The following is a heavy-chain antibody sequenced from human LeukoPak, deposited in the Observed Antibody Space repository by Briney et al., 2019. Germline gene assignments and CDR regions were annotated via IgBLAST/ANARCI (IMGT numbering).Heavy chain of an antibody. J-gene: IGHJ4*02. CDR2: ISSSSSYI. Sequence: GGSLRLSCAASGFTFSSYEMNWVRQAPGKGLEWVSSISSSSSYIYYADSVKGRFTISRDNAKNSLYLQMNSLRAEDTAVYYCARRGSTGDYFDYWGQGTLVTVSS. CDR3: ARRGSTGDYFDY. D-gene: IGHD3-10*01. CDR1: GFTFSSYE. V-gene: IGHV3-21*01.